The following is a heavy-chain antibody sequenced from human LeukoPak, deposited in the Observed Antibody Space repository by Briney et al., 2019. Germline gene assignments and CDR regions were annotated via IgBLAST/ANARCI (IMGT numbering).Heavy chain of an antibody. CDR3: ARDFEGDYDYGDL. CDR1: GYTFTSYY. V-gene: IGHV1-46*01. CDR2: INPSGGST. J-gene: IGHJ5*02. Sequence: ASVKVSCKASGYTFTSYYMHWVRQAPRQGLEWMGIINPSGGSTSYAQKFQGRVTMTRDTSTSTVYMELSSLRSEDTAVYYCARDFEGDYDYGDLWGQGTLVTVSS. D-gene: IGHD4-17*01.